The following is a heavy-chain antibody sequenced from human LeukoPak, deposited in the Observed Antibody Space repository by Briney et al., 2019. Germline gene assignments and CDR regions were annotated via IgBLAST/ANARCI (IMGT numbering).Heavy chain of an antibody. CDR2: ISSSSSYI. CDR1: GFTFSSYS. D-gene: IGHD6-13*01. Sequence: GGSLRLSCAASGFTFSSYSMNWVRHAPGKGLEWVSSISSSSSYIYYADSVKGRFTISRDNAKNSLYLQMNSLRAEDTAVYYCARLSSSWYRRTPAYWGQGTLVTVSS. CDR3: ARLSSSWYRRTPAY. V-gene: IGHV3-21*01. J-gene: IGHJ4*02.